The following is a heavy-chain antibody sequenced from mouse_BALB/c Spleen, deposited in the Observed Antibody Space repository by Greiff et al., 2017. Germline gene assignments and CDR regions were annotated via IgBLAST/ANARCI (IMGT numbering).Heavy chain of an antibody. V-gene: IGHV2-9*02. Sequence: VMLVESGPGLVAPSQSLSITCTVSGFSLTSYGVHWVRQPPGKGLEWLGVIWAGGSTNYNSALMSRLSISKDNSKSQVFLKMNSLQTDDTAMYYCARDRYDVESGYFDYWGQGTTLTVSS. CDR3: ARDRYDVESGYFDY. D-gene: IGHD2-14*01. J-gene: IGHJ2*01. CDR1: GFSLTSYG. CDR2: IWAGGST.